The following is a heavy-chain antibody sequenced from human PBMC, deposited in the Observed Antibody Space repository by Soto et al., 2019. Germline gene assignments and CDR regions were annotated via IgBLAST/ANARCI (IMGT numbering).Heavy chain of an antibody. CDR3: ARLSMVRGVHYFDY. D-gene: IGHD3-10*01. CDR2: IYYSGST. J-gene: IGHJ4*02. Sequence: SETLSLTCTVSGGSISSSSYYWGWIRQPPGKGLEWIGSIYYSGSTYYNPSLKSRVTISVDKSKNQFSLKLSSVTAADTAVYYCARLSMVRGVHYFDYWGQGTLVTVSS. CDR1: GGSISSSSYY. V-gene: IGHV4-39*01.